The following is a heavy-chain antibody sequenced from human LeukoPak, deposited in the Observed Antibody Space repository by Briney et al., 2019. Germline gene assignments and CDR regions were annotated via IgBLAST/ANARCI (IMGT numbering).Heavy chain of an antibody. D-gene: IGHD3-22*01. CDR2: IYHSGST. J-gene: IGHJ3*02. CDR1: GGSISSSNW. Sequence: SETLSLTCAVSGGSISSSNWWSWIRQPPGKGLEWIGEIYHSGSTNYNPSLKSRVTMSVDTSKNQFSLKLSSVTAADTAVYYCARGGLKTYYYDSSGYFGAFDTWGQGTMVTVSS. V-gene: IGHV4-4*02. CDR3: ARGGLKTYYYDSSGYFGAFDT.